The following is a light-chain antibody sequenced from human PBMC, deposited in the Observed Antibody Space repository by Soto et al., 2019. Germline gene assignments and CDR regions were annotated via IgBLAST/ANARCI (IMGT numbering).Light chain of an antibody. V-gene: IGLV2-14*01. Sequence: QSALTHPASVSGSPGQSITISCTGTSSDVGGYNYVSWYQQHPGKAPKLMIYDVSNRPSGVSNRFSGSKSGNTASLTISGLQAEDEAAYYCSSYTGSSTYVVFGGGTKLTVL. CDR1: SSDVGGYNY. CDR2: DVS. CDR3: SSYTGSSTYVV. J-gene: IGLJ2*01.